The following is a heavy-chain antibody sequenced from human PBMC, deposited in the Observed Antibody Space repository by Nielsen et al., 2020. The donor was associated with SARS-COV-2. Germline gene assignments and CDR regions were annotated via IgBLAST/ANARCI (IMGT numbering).Heavy chain of an antibody. CDR2: IRSKAYGGTT. D-gene: IGHD3-10*01. V-gene: IGHV3-49*04. Sequence: GGSLRLSFTASGFTFGDYAMSWVRQAPGKGLEWVGFIRSKAYGGTTEYAASVKGRFTSSRDDSKSIAYLQMNSLKTEDTAVYYCTSMGYWGQGTLVTVSS. CDR1: GFTFGDYA. J-gene: IGHJ4*02. CDR3: TSMGY.